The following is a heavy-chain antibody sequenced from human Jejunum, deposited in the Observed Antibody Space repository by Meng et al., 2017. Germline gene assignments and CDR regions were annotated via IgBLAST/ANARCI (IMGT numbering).Heavy chain of an antibody. CDR3: ARDSGKASFDY. CDR2: IKSDGSNI. D-gene: IGHD3-10*01. CDR1: GFTLSSYW. Sequence: EVQLVESGGGLVQPGGSLRLSCAASGFTLSSYWMQWVRQAPGKGLVWVSRIKSDGSNIGYADSVQGRFTISRDNAKNTLYLQMNSLRAEDTAVHYCARDSGKASFDYWGQGTLVTVSS. J-gene: IGHJ4*02. V-gene: IGHV3-74*01.